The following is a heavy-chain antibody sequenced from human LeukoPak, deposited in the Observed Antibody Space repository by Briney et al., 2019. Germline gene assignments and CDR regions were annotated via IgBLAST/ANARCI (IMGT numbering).Heavy chain of an antibody. D-gene: IGHD3-10*01. CDR3: AARPGDLAVPFDY. Sequence: GGSLRLSCGASGFTFGTHAVTWVRQAPGKGLEYVSLISGSGDITYYAHSLKDRFTISRDNSKNTLYLQMHSLRAEDTAVYYCAARPGDLAVPFDYWGQGTLATVSS. V-gene: IGHV3-23*01. CDR2: ISGSGDIT. CDR1: GFTFGTHA. J-gene: IGHJ4*02.